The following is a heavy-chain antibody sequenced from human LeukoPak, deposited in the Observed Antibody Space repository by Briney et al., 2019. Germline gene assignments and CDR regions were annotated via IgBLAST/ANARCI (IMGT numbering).Heavy chain of an antibody. J-gene: IGHJ4*02. Sequence: SETLSLTCGVSGDSISSDGHSWSWIRQPPGKGLEWVGYIYHSGAAYHNPSLKSRLALSVDTSNNQFSLRLRSVAAADTAVYYCVRGVGGEYFYFDRWGQGALVTVSA. CDR2: IYHSGAA. CDR1: GDSISSDGHS. CDR3: VRGVGGEYFYFDR. V-gene: IGHV4-30-4*07. D-gene: IGHD1-26*01.